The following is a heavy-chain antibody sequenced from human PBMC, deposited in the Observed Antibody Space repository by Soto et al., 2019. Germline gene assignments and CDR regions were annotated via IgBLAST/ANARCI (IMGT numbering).Heavy chain of an antibody. CDR3: ARGRGSGGSFYYYGMDV. D-gene: IGHD3-10*01. Sequence: SETLSLTCTVSGGSISSYYWSWIRQPPGKGLEWIGYIYYSGSTNYNPSLKSRVTISVDTSKNQFSLKLSSVTAADTAVYYCARGRGSGGSFYYYGMDVWGQGTTVTVSS. V-gene: IGHV4-59*01. CDR2: IYYSGST. CDR1: GGSISSYY. J-gene: IGHJ6*02.